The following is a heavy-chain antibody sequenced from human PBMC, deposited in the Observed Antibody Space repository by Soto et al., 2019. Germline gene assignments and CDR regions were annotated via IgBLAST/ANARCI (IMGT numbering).Heavy chain of an antibody. D-gene: IGHD2-15*01. CDR1: GGSVSSGSYY. Sequence: SETLSLTCTVSGGSVSSGSYYWSWIRQPPGKGLEWIGYIYYSGSTNYNPSLKSRVTISVDTSKNQFSLKLSSVTAADTAVYYCARSPYCSGGSCPRAAFDIWGQGTMVTVSS. J-gene: IGHJ3*02. CDR3: ARSPYCSGGSCPRAAFDI. V-gene: IGHV4-61*01. CDR2: IYYSGST.